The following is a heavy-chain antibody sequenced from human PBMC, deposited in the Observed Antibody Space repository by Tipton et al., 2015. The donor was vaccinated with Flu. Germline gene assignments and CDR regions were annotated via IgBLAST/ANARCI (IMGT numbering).Heavy chain of an antibody. Sequence: LRLSCTISGHSISSDYYWGWIRQPAGKGLDWIGRISPTGRTNYNPSLKSRVTISLDTSKKQFSLKLTSVTAADTAVYFCARRDFSNYVSEPKNWFDSWGQGTLVTVSS. CDR1: GHSISSDYY. CDR3: ARRDFSNYVSEPKNWFDS. CDR2: ISPTGRT. J-gene: IGHJ5*01. V-gene: IGHV4-38-2*02. D-gene: IGHD4-11*01.